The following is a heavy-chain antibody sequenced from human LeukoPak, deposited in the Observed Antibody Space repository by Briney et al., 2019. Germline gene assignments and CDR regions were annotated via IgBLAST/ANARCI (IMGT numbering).Heavy chain of an antibody. Sequence: SETLSLTCTVSGDSISGFYWSWIRQPPGKGLEWIGYIYYSGSTNYNPSLKSRVTISVDTSKSQFSLKLNSVTAADTAVYYCARHIPAADDYWGQGTLVTVSS. V-gene: IGHV4-59*08. CDR2: IYYSGST. CDR1: GDSISGFY. J-gene: IGHJ4*02. CDR3: ARHIPAADDY. D-gene: IGHD2-2*01.